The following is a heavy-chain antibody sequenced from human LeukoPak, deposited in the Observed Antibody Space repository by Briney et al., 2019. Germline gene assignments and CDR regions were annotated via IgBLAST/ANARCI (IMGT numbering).Heavy chain of an antibody. CDR2: IYYSGST. J-gene: IGHJ5*02. Sequence: SETLSLTCTVSGGSISSGGYYWSWIRQHPGKGLEWIGYIYYSGSTYYNPSLKSRVTISVDTSKNQFSLKLSSVTAADTAVYYCAREEPYGDSDWFDPWGQGTLVTVSS. V-gene: IGHV4-31*03. CDR3: AREEPYGDSDWFDP. CDR1: GGSISSGGYY. D-gene: IGHD4-17*01.